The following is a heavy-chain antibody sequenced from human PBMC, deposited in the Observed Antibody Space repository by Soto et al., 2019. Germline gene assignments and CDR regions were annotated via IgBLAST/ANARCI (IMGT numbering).Heavy chain of an antibody. CDR3: AIEKYDYGCNSGSVAAFDI. Sequence: GASVKVSCKASGYTFTGYYMHWVRQAPGQGLEWMGWINPNSGGTNYAQKFQGWVTMTRDTSISTAYMELSRLRSDDTAVYYCAIEKYDYGCNSGSVAAFDIWGQGTMVTVSS. V-gene: IGHV1-2*04. J-gene: IGHJ3*02. CDR2: INPNSGGT. D-gene: IGHD4-17*01. CDR1: GYTFTGYY.